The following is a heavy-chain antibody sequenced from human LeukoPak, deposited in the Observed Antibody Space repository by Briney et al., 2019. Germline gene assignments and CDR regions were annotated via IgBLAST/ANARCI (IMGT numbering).Heavy chain of an antibody. V-gene: IGHV3-30*02. J-gene: IGHJ5*02. CDR1: GFTFSSYG. Sequence: GGSLRLSCAASGFTFSSYGMHWVRQAPGKGLEWVAFIRYDGRNKYYADSVKGRFTISRDNSKNTLYLQMNSLRAEDTAVYYCAKEETYYYESSGYFGWFDPWGQGTLVTVSS. D-gene: IGHD3-22*01. CDR2: IRYDGRNK. CDR3: AKEETYYYESSGYFGWFDP.